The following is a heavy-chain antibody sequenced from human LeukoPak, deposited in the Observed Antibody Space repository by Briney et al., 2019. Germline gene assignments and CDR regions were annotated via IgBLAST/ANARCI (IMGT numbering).Heavy chain of an antibody. J-gene: IGHJ4*02. Sequence: GGSLRLSCTASGFTFSDYWMTWVRHAPGKGPEWVANIKQDGSQRYYVDSVRGRFTISRDNAKNSLFLQMNSLRAEDTAVYYCARRGGSSSRRSPIDYWGQGTLVTVSS. CDR3: ARRGGSSSRRSPIDY. V-gene: IGHV3-7*01. D-gene: IGHD6-6*01. CDR1: GFTFSDYW. CDR2: IKQDGSQR.